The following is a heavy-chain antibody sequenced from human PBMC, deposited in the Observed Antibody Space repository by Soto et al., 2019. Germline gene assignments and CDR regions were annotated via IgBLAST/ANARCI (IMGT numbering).Heavy chain of an antibody. CDR2: FTPAFGTA. V-gene: IGHV1-69*18. J-gene: IGHJ4*02. Sequence: QAQLVQSGAEMRKPGSSVKVSCTASGGVFSTYAINWVRQAPGHGLEWLGRFTPAFGTADYPQKFQDRLTITADESTSTTYLELSSLRSADTGVYYCARAPILVSVTLHENYFDSWGQGTLVTVSS. CDR3: ARAPILVSVTLHENYFDS. D-gene: IGHD2-21*02. CDR1: GGVFSTYA.